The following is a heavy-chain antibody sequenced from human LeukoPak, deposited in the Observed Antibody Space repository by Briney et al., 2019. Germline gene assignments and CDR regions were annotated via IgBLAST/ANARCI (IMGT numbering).Heavy chain of an antibody. CDR2: ISAYNGNT. CDR3: ARERSDCSSTSCYTDAFDI. D-gene: IGHD2-2*02. V-gene: IGHV1-18*01. Sequence: ASVKVSCKASGYTFTSYGISWVRQAPGQGLEWMGWISAYNGNTNYAQKPQGRVTMTTDTSTSTAYMELRSLRSDDTAVYYCARERSDCSSTSCYTDAFDIWGQGTMVTVSS. CDR1: GYTFTSYG. J-gene: IGHJ3*02.